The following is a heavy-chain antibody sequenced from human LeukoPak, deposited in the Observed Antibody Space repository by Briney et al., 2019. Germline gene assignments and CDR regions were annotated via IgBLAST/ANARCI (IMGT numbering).Heavy chain of an antibody. CDR3: ASPPTAYCSTISCFDRNEDY. V-gene: IGHV3-11*04. CDR2: ISSSGSTI. D-gene: IGHD2-2*01. J-gene: IGHJ4*02. Sequence: GGSLRLSCAASGFTFSNYYMNWIRQAPGKGLEWVSYISSSGSTIYYADSVKGRFTISRDNAKNSLYLQMNSLRAEDTAVYYCASPPTAYCSTISCFDRNEDYWGQGTLVTVS. CDR1: GFTFSNYY.